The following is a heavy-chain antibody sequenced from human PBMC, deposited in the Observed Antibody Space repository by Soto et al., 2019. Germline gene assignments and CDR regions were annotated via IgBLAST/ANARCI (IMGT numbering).Heavy chain of an antibody. CDR1: GYTFTSYG. CDR3: TRDSERYYFDY. J-gene: IGHJ4*02. Sequence: ASVKVSCKASGYTFTSYGISWVRQAPGQGLEWMGWISAYNGNTNYAQKLQGRVTMTGDTSTSTVYMELSSLRSEDTAVYYCTRDSERYYFDYWGQGTLVTVSS. V-gene: IGHV1-18*01. CDR2: ISAYNGNT.